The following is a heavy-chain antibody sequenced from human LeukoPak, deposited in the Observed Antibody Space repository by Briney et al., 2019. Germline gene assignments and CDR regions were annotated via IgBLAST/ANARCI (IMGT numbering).Heavy chain of an antibody. V-gene: IGHV5-51*01. Sequence: GESLKISCKGSGYSFTSYWIGWVRQMPGKGLEWMGIIYPGDSDTRYSPSFQGQVTISADKSISAAYLQWSSLKASDTAMYYCARHERSTTGSLLYDNWGQGTLVTVSS. J-gene: IGHJ4*02. D-gene: IGHD1-1*01. CDR2: IYPGDSDT. CDR1: GYSFTSYW. CDR3: ARHERSTTGSLLYDN.